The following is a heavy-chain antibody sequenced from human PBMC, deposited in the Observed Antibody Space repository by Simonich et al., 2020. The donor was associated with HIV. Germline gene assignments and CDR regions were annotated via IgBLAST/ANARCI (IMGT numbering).Heavy chain of an antibody. J-gene: IGHJ4*02. CDR2: TNVSKYNT. D-gene: IGHD1-26*01. CDR3: ARGWELLHAFDY. CDR1: GYNFINYS. V-gene: IGHV1-3*01. Sequence: QVQLVQSGAAVKKPGASVKVSCTASGYNFINYSMHWVRQAPGQRLEWMGWTNVSKYNTKYSQKFQGRVTITRDTSASTAYMELSSLRSEDTAVYYCARGWELLHAFDYWGQGTLVTVSS.